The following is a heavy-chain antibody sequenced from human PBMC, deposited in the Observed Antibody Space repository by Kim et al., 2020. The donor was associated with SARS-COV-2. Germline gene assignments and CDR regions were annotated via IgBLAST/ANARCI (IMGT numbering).Heavy chain of an antibody. CDR2: IYHSGST. J-gene: IGHJ4*02. V-gene: IGHV4-4*02. D-gene: IGHD3-10*01. Sequence: SETLSLTCAVSGGSISSSNWWSWVRQPPGKGLEWIGEIYHSGSTNYNPSLKSRVTISVDKSKNQFSLKLSSVTAAGTAVYYCASGRGLLWFGELLYDYWGQGTLVTVSS. CDR3: ASGRGLLWFGELLYDY. CDR1: GGSISSSNW.